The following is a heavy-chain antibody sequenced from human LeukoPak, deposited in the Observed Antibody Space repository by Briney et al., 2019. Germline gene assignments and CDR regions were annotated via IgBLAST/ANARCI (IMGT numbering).Heavy chain of an antibody. CDR1: GGSISSYY. CDR2: IYTSGST. D-gene: IGHD2-8*02. CDR3: ARDGRGGVLPPGWFDP. Sequence: PSETLSLTCTVSGGSISSYYWSWIRQPAGKGLEWIGRIYTSGSTNYNPSLKSRVTMSVDTSKNQFSLKLSSVTAADTAVYYCARDGRGGVLPPGWFDPWGQGTLVTVSS. J-gene: IGHJ5*02. V-gene: IGHV4-4*07.